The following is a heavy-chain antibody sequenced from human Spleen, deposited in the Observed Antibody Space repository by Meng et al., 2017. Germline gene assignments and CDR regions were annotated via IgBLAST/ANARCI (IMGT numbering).Heavy chain of an antibody. CDR1: GGTFNSSA. CDR3: AALRRITIFGVVITYFDY. V-gene: IGHV1-69*10. Sequence: QVQLVQSGAEVKKPGSSVKVSCKSSGGTFNSSAISWVRQAPGQGLEWMGGIIPILGLPNYAQQFQGRVTISADKSTSTAYMELSSLRSEDTAVYYCAALRRITIFGVVITYFDYWGQGTLVTVSS. D-gene: IGHD3-3*01. J-gene: IGHJ4*02. CDR2: IIPILGLP.